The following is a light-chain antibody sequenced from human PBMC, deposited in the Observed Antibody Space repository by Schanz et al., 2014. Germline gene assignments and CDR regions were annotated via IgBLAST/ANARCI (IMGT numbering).Light chain of an antibody. V-gene: IGLV2-11*01. CDR3: AAWDDSLNGWV. Sequence: QSALTQPRSVSGSPGQSVTISCTGTSSDVGGYNYVSWYQQHPGKAPKLIICDVSERPSGVPDRFSGSKSGTSASLAISGLQSEDEADYYCAAWDDSLNGWVFGGGTKVTVL. CDR2: DVS. CDR1: SSDVGGYNY. J-gene: IGLJ3*02.